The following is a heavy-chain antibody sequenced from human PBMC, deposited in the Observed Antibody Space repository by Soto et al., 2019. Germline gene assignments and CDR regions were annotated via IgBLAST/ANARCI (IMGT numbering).Heavy chain of an antibody. V-gene: IGHV1-18*01. CDR3: ARDRRGSSSYYYYYGMDV. Sequence: ASVKVACKASGYTLTSYGSSWVRQAPGQGLEWMGWISAYNGNTNYAQKLQGRVNMTTDTSTSTAYMELRSLRSDDTAVYYCARDRRGSSSYYYYYGMDVWGQGTTVTVSS. CDR1: GYTLTSYG. D-gene: IGHD6-13*01. J-gene: IGHJ6*02. CDR2: ISAYNGNT.